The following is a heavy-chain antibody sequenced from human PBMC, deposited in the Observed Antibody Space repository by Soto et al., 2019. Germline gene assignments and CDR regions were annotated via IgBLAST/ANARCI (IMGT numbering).Heavy chain of an antibody. D-gene: IGHD4-17*01. CDR3: ARWDDYGASDQYHFDQ. V-gene: IGHV3-23*01. Sequence: PGWSLRLSCAASGFTFSSYAMSWVRQAPGKGLEWVSAISGSGGSTYYADSVKGRFTISRDNSKNTLYLQMNSLRAEDTAVYYCARWDDYGASDQYHFDQWGQGTLVTVSS. J-gene: IGHJ4*02. CDR2: ISGSGGST. CDR1: GFTFSSYA.